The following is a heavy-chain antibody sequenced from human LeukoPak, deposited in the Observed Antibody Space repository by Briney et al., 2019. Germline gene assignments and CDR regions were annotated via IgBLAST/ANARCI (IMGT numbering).Heavy chain of an antibody. CDR1: GYSXTDYL. J-gene: IGHJ4*02. CDR3: ARDRNGDGFAYFDY. Sequence: ASVKVSCKASGYSXTDYLMHGVRQAPGQGLEWMGWINPHSGGTSSAQKFQGRVTMTRDTSISTTYMELSTLRSDDTAVYYCARDRNGDGFAYFDYWGQGTLVTVSS. D-gene: IGHD5-24*01. CDR2: INPHSGGT. V-gene: IGHV1-2*02.